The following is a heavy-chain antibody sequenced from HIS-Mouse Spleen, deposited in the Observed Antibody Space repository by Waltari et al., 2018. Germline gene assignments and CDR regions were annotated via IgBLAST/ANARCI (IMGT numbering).Heavy chain of an antibody. CDR3: AGYNWNYGTDY. CDR1: GGSFSGYY. CDR2: INHSGST. J-gene: IGHJ4*02. Sequence: QVQLQQWGAGLLKPSETLSLTCAVYGGSFSGYYRSWIRRPPGKGLEWIGEINHSGSTNYNPSLKSRVTISVDTSKNQFSLKLSSVTAADTAVYYCAGYNWNYGTDYWGQGTLVTVSS. D-gene: IGHD1-7*01. V-gene: IGHV4-34*01.